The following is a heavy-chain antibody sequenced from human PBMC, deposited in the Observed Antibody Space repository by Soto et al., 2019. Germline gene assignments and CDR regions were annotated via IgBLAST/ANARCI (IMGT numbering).Heavy chain of an antibody. J-gene: IGHJ6*03. V-gene: IGHV1-18*01. CDR3: ARDAYPTIFGVVITPPDYYYYYMDV. Sequence: ASVKVSCKASGYTFTSYGISWVRQAPGQGLEWMGWISAYNGNTNYAQKLQGRVTMTTDTSTSTAYMELRSLRSDDTAVYYCARDAYPTIFGVVITPPDYYYYYMDVWGKGTTVTVS. D-gene: IGHD3-3*01. CDR2: ISAYNGNT. CDR1: GYTFTSYG.